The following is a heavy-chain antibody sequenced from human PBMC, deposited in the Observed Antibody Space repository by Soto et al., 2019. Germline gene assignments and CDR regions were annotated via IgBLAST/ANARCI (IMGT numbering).Heavy chain of an antibody. V-gene: IGHV3-30-3*01. D-gene: IGHD3-10*01. CDR3: ARGVRAETYYNAFDY. CDR1: GFSFENYA. CDR2: ISHNDEPKI. J-gene: IGHJ4*01. Sequence: ESGGGVVQPGSSLRLSCAASGFSFENYAFHWVRQAPGKGLEWVALISHNDEPKIFYADSVQGRFTISRDNFKNTVYLQMNSLRDEDTAVYHCARGVRAETYYNAFDYWGQGTQVTVSS.